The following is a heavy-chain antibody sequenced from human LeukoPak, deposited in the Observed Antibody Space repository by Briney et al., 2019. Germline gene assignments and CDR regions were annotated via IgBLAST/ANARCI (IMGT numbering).Heavy chain of an antibody. J-gene: IGHJ4*02. Sequence: GGSLRLFCAASGFTFSSYWMTWVRQAPGKGLEWVANIKQDGSEKYHVDSVKGGVTISRDNAKNSLYLQMNSLRAEDTAVYYCARDTGCSGGTCYSFYDYWGQGTLVTVSS. CDR2: IKQDGSEK. CDR3: ARDTGCSGGTCYSFYDY. CDR1: GFTFSSYW. V-gene: IGHV3-7*01. D-gene: IGHD2-15*01.